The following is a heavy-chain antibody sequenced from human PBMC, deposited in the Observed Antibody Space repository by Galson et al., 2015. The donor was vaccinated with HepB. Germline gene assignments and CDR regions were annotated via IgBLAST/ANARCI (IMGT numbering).Heavy chain of an antibody. CDR2: ISYDGSNK. D-gene: IGHD1-14*01. V-gene: IGHV3-30*18. Sequence: SLRLSCAASGFTFSSYGMHWVRQAPGKGLEWVAVISYDGSNKYYADSVKGRFTISRDNSKNTLYLQMNSLRAEDTAVYYCAKRKPLPNWGQGTLVTVSS. J-gene: IGHJ4*02. CDR1: GFTFSSYG. CDR3: AKRKPLPN.